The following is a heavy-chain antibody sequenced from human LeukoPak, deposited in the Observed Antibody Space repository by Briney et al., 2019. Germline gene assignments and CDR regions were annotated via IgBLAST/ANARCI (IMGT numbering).Heavy chain of an antibody. V-gene: IGHV4-34*01. CDR1: GGSFSGYY. J-gene: IGHJ4*02. CDR2: INHSGST. D-gene: IGHD3-22*01. Sequence: SETLSLNCSVYGGSFSGYYWSWIRQPPGHELEWIGEINHSGSTNYNPSLKSRVTISVDPSKNQFSLKLSSVTAADTAVYYCASVYDSSGYYPFWGQGTLVTVSS. CDR3: ASVYDSSGYYPF.